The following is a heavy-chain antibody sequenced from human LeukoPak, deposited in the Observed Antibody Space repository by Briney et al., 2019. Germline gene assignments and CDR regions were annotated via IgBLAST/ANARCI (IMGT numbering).Heavy chain of an antibody. CDR1: GFTFSRHC. D-gene: IGHD6-19*01. J-gene: IGHJ3*02. CDR2: IKENGNEK. CDR3: ARDEEQLNI. Sequence: GGSLRLSCGASGFTFSRHCMSWVRQAPGKGLEWVAKIKENGNEKLYADSVKGRFTISRDSAKNSLFLQMDSLTVDDTAVYYCARDEEQLNIWGQGTMVTVSS. V-gene: IGHV3-7*04.